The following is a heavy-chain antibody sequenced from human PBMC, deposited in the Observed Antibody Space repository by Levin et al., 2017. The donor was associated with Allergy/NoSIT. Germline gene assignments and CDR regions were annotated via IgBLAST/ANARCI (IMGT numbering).Heavy chain of an antibody. D-gene: IGHD2-2*01. CDR1: GYTFTSYY. Sequence: ASVKVSCKASGYTFTSYYMHWVRQAPGQGLEWMGIINPSGGSTSYAQKFQGRVTMTRDTSTSTVYMELSSLRSEDTAVYYCARVIKYCSSTSCYMDVWGQGTTVTVSS. J-gene: IGHJ6*02. CDR3: ARVIKYCSSTSCYMDV. V-gene: IGHV1-46*01. CDR2: INPSGGST.